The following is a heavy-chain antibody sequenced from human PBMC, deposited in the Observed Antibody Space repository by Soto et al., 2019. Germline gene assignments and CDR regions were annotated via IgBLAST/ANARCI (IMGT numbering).Heavy chain of an antibody. CDR2: ISGTGGST. CDR3: AKEETYYYGSGKNWFDP. D-gene: IGHD3-10*01. V-gene: IGHV3-23*01. Sequence: GGSNILSWAAAGLKFRNYGMHWVRKTTGRGLEWVSGISGTGGSTYYADSVKGRFIISRDNSKNTLYLQMNSLTAEDTAVYYCAKEETYYYGSGKNWFDPWDQGTQVTVSS. J-gene: IGHJ5*02. CDR1: GLKFRNYG.